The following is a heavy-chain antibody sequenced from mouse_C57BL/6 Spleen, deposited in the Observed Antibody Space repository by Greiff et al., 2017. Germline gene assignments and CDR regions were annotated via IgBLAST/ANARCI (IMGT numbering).Heavy chain of an antibody. CDR2: ISDGGSYT. CDR1: GFTFSSYA. Sequence: EVQGVESGGGLVKPGGSLKLSCAASGFTFSSYAMSWVRQTPEKRLEWVATISDGGSYTYYPDNVKGRFTISRDNAKNNLYLQMSHLKSEDTAMYYCARESLTTVVAYDVWGTGTTVTVSS. V-gene: IGHV5-4*01. J-gene: IGHJ1*03. CDR3: ARESLTTVVAYDV. D-gene: IGHD1-1*01.